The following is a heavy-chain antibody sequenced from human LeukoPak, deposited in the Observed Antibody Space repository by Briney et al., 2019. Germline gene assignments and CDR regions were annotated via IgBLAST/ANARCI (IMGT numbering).Heavy chain of an antibody. CDR3: AKAYHSSGWFDAFDI. CDR1: GFSFSDYS. D-gene: IGHD6-19*01. Sequence: GGSLRLSCAASGFSFSDYSMTWVRQAPGKGLEWVSYISSSSSTIYYADSVKGRFTISRDNSKNTVYLQMNSLRAEDTAVYYCAKAYHSSGWFDAFDIWGQGTMVTVSS. V-gene: IGHV3-48*01. CDR2: ISSSSSTI. J-gene: IGHJ3*02.